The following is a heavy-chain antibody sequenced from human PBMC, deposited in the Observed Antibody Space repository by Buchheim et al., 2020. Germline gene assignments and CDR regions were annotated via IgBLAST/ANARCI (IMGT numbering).Heavy chain of an antibody. CDR1: GGSISSSSYY. J-gene: IGHJ4*02. V-gene: IGHV4-39*01. CDR3: ARHSYCGGDCYTIDY. D-gene: IGHD2-21*02. Sequence: QLQLQESGPGLVKPSETLSLTCTVSGGSISSSSYYWGWIRQPPGKGLEWIGSIYYSGSTYYNPSLKSRVTISVDTSKNQFSLKLSSVTAADTAVYYCARHSYCGGDCYTIDYWGQGTL. CDR2: IYYSGST.